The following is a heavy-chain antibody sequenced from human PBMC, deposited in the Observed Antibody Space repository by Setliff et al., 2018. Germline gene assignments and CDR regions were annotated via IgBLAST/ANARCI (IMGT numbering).Heavy chain of an antibody. D-gene: IGHD1-1*01. J-gene: IGHJ4*02. CDR1: GDSISSGSHY. CDR2: IHYRGTT. CDR3: ARTGAYRYFDS. Sequence: PSETLSLTCTVSGDSISSGSHYWGWIRQPPGKGLEWIGRIHYRGTTYSNVSLASRLTISVDTSKNQFSLKLTSVTASDTAVYYCARTGAYRYFDSWGRGTRVTVSS. V-gene: IGHV4-39*01.